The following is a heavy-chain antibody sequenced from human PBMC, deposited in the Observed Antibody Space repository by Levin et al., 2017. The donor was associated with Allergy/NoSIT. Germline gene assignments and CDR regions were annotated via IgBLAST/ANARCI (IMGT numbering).Heavy chain of an antibody. CDR1: GFTVSSNY. CDR2: IYSGGST. J-gene: IGHJ4*02. CDR3: ARDYSSSWYDLGY. V-gene: IGHV3-53*01. Sequence: LSLTCAASGFTVSSNYMSWVRQAPGKGLEWVSVIYSGGSTYYADSVKGRFTISRDNSKNTLYLQMNSLRAEDTAVYYCARDYSSSWYDLGYWGQGTLVTVSS. D-gene: IGHD6-13*01.